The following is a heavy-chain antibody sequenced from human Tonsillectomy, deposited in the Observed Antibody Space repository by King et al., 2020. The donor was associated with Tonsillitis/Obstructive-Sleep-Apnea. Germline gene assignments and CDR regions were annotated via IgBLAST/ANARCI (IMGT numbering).Heavy chain of an antibody. J-gene: IGHJ5*02. Sequence: QLVQSGGGLVQPGGSLRLSCAASRFTFSSYWMSWVRQAPGKGLEWVANIKQDGSEKYYVDSVKGRFTISRDNAKNSLHLQMNSLRAEDTAVYYCARLANWHFNWFDPWGQGTLVTVSS. V-gene: IGHV3-7*01. CDR3: ARLANWHFNWFDP. CDR1: RFTFSSYW. D-gene: IGHD1-1*01. CDR2: IKQDGSEK.